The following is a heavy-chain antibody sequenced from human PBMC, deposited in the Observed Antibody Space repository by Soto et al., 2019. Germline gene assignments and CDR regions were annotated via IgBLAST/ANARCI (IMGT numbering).Heavy chain of an antibody. Sequence: QVQLVQSGADMKKPGASVKLSCKASGYSFIDYYVHGVRQAPGQGPEWLGIVNPGGGNTFYSQKFQGRVTTTRDTSTSTVYMELSSLRFEDTAVYYGTRDVTTGSVHFDLWGQGTLVTVSS. CDR1: GYSFIDYY. D-gene: IGHD1-1*01. CDR3: TRDVTTGSVHFDL. CDR2: VNPGGGNT. J-gene: IGHJ4*02. V-gene: IGHV1-46*03.